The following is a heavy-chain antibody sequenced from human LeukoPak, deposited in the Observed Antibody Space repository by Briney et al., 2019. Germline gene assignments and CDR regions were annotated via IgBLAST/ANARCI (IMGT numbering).Heavy chain of an antibody. CDR2: INTDGTVK. CDR3: ATKQWLAPPPDS. V-gene: IGHV3-74*01. Sequence: GGSLRLSCAASGFTFSKYWMLWVRQAPGKGLESVSRINTDGTVKTYADSVKGRFTVSRDNADNTMFLQMNSVRDGDTAVYYCATKQWLAPPPDSWGQGTPVTVSS. CDR1: GFTFSKYW. D-gene: IGHD6-19*01. J-gene: IGHJ4*02.